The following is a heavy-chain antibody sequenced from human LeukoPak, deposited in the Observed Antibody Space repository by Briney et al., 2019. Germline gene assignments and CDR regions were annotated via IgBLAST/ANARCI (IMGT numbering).Heavy chain of an antibody. CDR2: IKNDGSIT. CDR3: AKSDWFDP. CDR1: GFTFSNYW. Sequence: GGSLRLSCVASGFTFSNYWMHWVRQAPGKGLVWVSRIKNDGSITSYAESVKGRFTISRDNAKNTLFLQMNNLRAEDTAVYYCAKSDWFDPWGQGTLVTVSS. V-gene: IGHV3-74*01. J-gene: IGHJ5*02.